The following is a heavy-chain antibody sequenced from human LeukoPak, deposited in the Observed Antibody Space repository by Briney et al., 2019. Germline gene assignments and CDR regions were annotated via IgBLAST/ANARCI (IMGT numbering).Heavy chain of an antibody. D-gene: IGHD6-19*01. CDR1: GYTFSDYY. V-gene: IGHV1-2*02. CDR2: INPSNGDT. Sequence: ASVKVSCKASGYTFSDYYIHWVRQAPGQGLEWIAWINPSNGDTNYAQKFQGRVTMTRDTSISTVYMELTRLISDDTAVYYCARVGSSGWYVHPTLDHWGQGTLVTVSS. J-gene: IGHJ4*02. CDR3: ARVGSSGWYVHPTLDH.